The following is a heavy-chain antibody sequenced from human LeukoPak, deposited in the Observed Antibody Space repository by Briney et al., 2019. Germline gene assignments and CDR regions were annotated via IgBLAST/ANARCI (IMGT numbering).Heavy chain of an antibody. V-gene: IGHV4-59*01. Sequence: SETLSLTCAVYGGSISSYYWSWIRQPPGKGLEWIGYIYYSGSTNYNPSLKSRVTISVDTSKNQFSLKLSSVTAADTAVYYCARDTEVAWYYFDYWGQGTLVTVSS. D-gene: IGHD4-23*01. CDR2: IYYSGST. CDR3: ARDTEVAWYYFDY. J-gene: IGHJ4*02. CDR1: GGSISSYY.